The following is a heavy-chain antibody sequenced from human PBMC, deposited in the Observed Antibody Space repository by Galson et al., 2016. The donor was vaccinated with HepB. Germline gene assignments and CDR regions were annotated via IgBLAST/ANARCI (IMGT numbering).Heavy chain of an antibody. CDR2: IYWNGDY. D-gene: IGHD2-21*02. J-gene: IGHJ5*02. Sequence: ALVKPTQTLTLTCTFSGFSLNTHGVGVGWIRQPPGKALEWLALIYWNGDYRLRPSLRSRLTITMDTSRNQVVLTMTNMDLVDTGTYYCVQSRRVTTETRTFLAWFDPWGQGALVTVSS. CDR1: GFSLNTHGVG. V-gene: IGHV2-5*04. CDR3: VQSRRVTTETRTFLAWFDP.